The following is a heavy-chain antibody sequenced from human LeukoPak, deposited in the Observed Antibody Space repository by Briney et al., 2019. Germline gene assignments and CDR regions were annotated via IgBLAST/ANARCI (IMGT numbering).Heavy chain of an antibody. CDR2: INHSGST. CDR1: GGSFSGYY. CDR3: ARLLYGDVDY. V-gene: IGHV4-34*01. J-gene: IGHJ4*02. Sequence: SETLSLTCAVYGGSFSGYYWSWIRQPPGKGLEWIGEINHSGSTNYNPPLKSRVTISVDTSKNQFSLKLSSVTAADTAVYYCARLLYGDVDYWGQGTLVTVSS. D-gene: IGHD2-2*02.